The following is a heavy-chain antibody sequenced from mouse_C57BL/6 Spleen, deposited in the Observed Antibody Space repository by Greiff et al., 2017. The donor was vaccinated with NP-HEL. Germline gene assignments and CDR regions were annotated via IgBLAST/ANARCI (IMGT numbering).Heavy chain of an antibody. V-gene: IGHV1-82*01. J-gene: IGHJ2*01. Sequence: QVQLKESGPELVKPGASVKISCKASGYAFSSSWMNWVKQRPGKGLEWIGRIYPGDGDTNYNGKFKGKATLTADKSSSTAYMQLSSLTSEDSAVYFCARYNYYGSSDFDYWGQGTTLTVSS. CDR1: GYAFSSSW. CDR3: ARYNYYGSSDFDY. CDR2: IYPGDGDT. D-gene: IGHD1-1*01.